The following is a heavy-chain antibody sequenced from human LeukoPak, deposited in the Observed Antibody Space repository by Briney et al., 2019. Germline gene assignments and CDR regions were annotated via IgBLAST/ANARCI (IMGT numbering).Heavy chain of an antibody. CDR3: ARGVLKYNWNYGAYNWFDP. Sequence: PSETLSLTCAVYGGSFSGYYWSWIRQPPGKGLEWIGEINHSGSTNYNPSLKSRVTISVDTSKNQFSLKLSSVTAADTAVYYCARGVLKYNWNYGAYNWFDPWGQGTLVTVSS. J-gene: IGHJ5*02. CDR1: GGSFSGYY. D-gene: IGHD1-7*01. CDR2: INHSGST. V-gene: IGHV4-34*01.